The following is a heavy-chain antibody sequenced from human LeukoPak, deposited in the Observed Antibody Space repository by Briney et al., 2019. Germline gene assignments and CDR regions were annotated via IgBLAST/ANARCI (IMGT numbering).Heavy chain of an antibody. D-gene: IGHD3-3*01. J-gene: IGHJ4*02. CDR1: GFTFSSYS. CDR3: ARDRLGFLEWSFFDY. CDR2: ISSSSSTI. Sequence: QTGGSLRLSCAASGFTFSSYSMNWVRQAPGKGLEWVSYISSSSSTIYYADSVKGRFTISRDSAKNSLYLQMNSLRAEDTAVYYCARDRLGFLEWSFFDYWGQGTLVTVSS. V-gene: IGHV3-48*01.